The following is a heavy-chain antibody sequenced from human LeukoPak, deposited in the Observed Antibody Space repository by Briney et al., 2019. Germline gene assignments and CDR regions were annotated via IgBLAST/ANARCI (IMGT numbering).Heavy chain of an antibody. V-gene: IGHV4-38-2*02. CDR3: AREGAIFGVVIMIPWIDP. D-gene: IGHD3-3*01. CDR2: IYHSGST. Sequence: NPSETLSLTCAVSGYSISSGYYWGWIRQPPGKGLEWIGSIYHSGSTYYNPSLKSRVTISVDTSKNQFSLKLSSVTAADTAVYYCAREGAIFGVVIMIPWIDPWGQGTLVTVSS. CDR1: GYSISSGYY. J-gene: IGHJ5*02.